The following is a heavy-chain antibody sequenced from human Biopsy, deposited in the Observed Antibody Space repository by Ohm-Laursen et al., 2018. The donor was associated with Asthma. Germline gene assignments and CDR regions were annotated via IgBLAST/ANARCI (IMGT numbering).Heavy chain of an antibody. J-gene: IGHJ5*02. V-gene: IGHV4-30-2*01. CDR3: ARIYDYWSGHYGFDP. Sequence: SETLSLTCAVSGVSVGTRGYSWTWIRQTPGRGLEWIGYLYHSGTTYYNPSLRSRVAILEDKSRNQFSLNWKSVTAADTAVYYCARIYDYWSGHYGFDPWGQGTLVTVPS. CDR2: LYHSGTT. D-gene: IGHD3-3*01. CDR1: GVSVGTRGYS.